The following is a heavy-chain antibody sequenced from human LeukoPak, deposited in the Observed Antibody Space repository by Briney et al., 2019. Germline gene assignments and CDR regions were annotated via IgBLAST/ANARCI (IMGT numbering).Heavy chain of an antibody. CDR1: GYTFTGYY. J-gene: IGHJ3*02. D-gene: IGHD1-26*01. CDR2: INPNSGGT. Sequence: ASVKVSCKASGYTFTGYYMHWVRQAPGQGLEWMGRINPNSGGTNYAQKFQGRVTMTRDTSISTAYMELSRLRSDDTAVYYCALVSGSYCNDAFDIWGQGTMVTVSS. CDR3: ALVSGSYCNDAFDI. V-gene: IGHV1-2*06.